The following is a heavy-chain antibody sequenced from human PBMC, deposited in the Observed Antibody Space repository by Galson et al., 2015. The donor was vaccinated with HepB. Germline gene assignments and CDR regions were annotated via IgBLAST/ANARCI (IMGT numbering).Heavy chain of an antibody. CDR1: GGSIGGYF. V-gene: IGHV4-59*01. Sequence: SETLSLTCTVSGGSIGGYFWSWIRQPPGKGPEWIGYIYYTGNTKYNPSLESRVTMSVDTSKNQLSLSLNSVTVADTAVYFCVRDRGVGGSFDFWGRGTLVTVSS. J-gene: IGHJ4*02. CDR2: IYYTGNT. D-gene: IGHD3-16*01. CDR3: VRDRGVGGSFDF.